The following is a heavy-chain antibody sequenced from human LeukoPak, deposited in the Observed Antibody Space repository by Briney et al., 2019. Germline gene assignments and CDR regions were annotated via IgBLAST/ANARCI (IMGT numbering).Heavy chain of an antibody. J-gene: IGHJ6*03. CDR2: IYYSGST. V-gene: IGHV4-39*01. CDR3: ARHLYYGSGSYYYYYMDV. D-gene: IGHD3-10*01. Sequence: SETLSLTCTVAGGSISSSSYYWGWVRQPPGRGLEWIGSIYYSGSTYYNPSLKSRVTISVVTSKNQFSLKLSSVTAADTAVYYCARHLYYGSGSYYYYYMDVWGKGTTVTVSS. CDR1: GGSISSSSYY.